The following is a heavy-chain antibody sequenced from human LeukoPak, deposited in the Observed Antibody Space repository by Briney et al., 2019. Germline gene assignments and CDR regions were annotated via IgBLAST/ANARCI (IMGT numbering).Heavy chain of an antibody. CDR3: ARVASGYDVFDI. D-gene: IGHD3-3*01. CDR2: IYYSGST. J-gene: IGHJ3*02. CDR1: GGSINSYY. V-gene: IGHV4-59*01. Sequence: PSETLSLTCTVSGGSINSYYWSWIRQPPGKGLEWIGYIYYSGSTNYNPSLKSRVTISVDTSKNQFSLKLSSVTAADTAVFYCARVASGYDVFDIWGQGTMVTVSS.